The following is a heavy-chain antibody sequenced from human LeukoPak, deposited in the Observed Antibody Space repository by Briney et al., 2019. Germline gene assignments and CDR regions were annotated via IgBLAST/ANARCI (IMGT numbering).Heavy chain of an antibody. CDR2: IYYSGST. CDR3: ARTVHSAMVTSFDY. Sequence: PSETLSLTCTVSGVSISRYYWSWLRQPPGKGLEWVGYIYYSGSTNYNPSFKSRVTISVDTAENQFSLQLNSVTAADTAVYYCARTVHSAMVTSFDYWGQGSLVTVSS. J-gene: IGHJ4*02. V-gene: IGHV4-59*08. CDR1: GVSISRYY. D-gene: IGHD5-18*01.